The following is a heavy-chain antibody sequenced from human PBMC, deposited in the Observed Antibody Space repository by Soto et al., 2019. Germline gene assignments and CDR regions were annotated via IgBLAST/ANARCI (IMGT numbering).Heavy chain of an antibody. CDR3: ARAFDGYNYAWFDP. D-gene: IGHD5-12*01. Sequence: SVRASWKSSGGTLTSYAIAWGKLAIGQWLEWMGGNIPISGSANKAQKCQGRVTVTADKSTSTAYMELRSLRSEDTAVYYCARAFDGYNYAWFDPWGQGTLVTVSS. V-gene: IGHV1-69*06. CDR1: GGTLTSYA. CDR2: NIPISGSA. J-gene: IGHJ5*02.